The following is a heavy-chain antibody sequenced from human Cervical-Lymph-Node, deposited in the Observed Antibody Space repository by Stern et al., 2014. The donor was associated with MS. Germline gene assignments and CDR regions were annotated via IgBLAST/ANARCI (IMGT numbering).Heavy chain of an antibody. D-gene: IGHD3-3*01. V-gene: IGHV1-46*01. CDR2: TSLGGGSP. Sequence: VQLVQSGPEVKKPGASVNVSCVASGNMFTTYNVRWVRHAPGNGLEWMGFTSLGGGSPTCAQQFQDRITLTSNTSTSTVFLALSSLTSDDTAVYYCAGGYDFWSNFHPAHYYGVDAWGQGTTVIVS. J-gene: IGHJ6*02. CDR1: GNMFTTYN. CDR3: AGGYDFWSNFHPAHYYGVDA.